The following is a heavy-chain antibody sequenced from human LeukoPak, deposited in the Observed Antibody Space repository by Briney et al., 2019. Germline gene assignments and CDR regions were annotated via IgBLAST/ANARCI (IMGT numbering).Heavy chain of an antibody. J-gene: IGHJ4*02. CDR1: GFTFSSYG. CDR3: AKDREGIAVAVLDY. Sequence: PGGSLRLSCAASGFTFSSYGMHWVRQAPGKGLEWVAVISYDGSNKYYADSVKGRFTISRDNSKNTLYLQMNSLRAEDTAVYYCAKDREGIAVAVLDYWGQGTLVTVSS. D-gene: IGHD6-19*01. V-gene: IGHV3-30*18. CDR2: ISYDGSNK.